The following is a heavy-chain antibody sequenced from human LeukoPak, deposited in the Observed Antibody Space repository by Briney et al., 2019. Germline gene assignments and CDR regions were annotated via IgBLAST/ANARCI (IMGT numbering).Heavy chain of an antibody. CDR1: GFTFSSYW. J-gene: IGHJ6*02. CDR2: IKQDGSEK. D-gene: IGHD6-19*01. CDR3: ARSAVAGHYYYYGMDV. Sequence: GGSLRLSCAASGFTFSSYWMSWVRQAPGKGLEWVANIKQDGSEKYYVDSVKGRFTISRDNAENSLYLQMNSLRAEDTAVYYCARSAVAGHYYYYGMDVWGQGTTVTVSS. V-gene: IGHV3-7*01.